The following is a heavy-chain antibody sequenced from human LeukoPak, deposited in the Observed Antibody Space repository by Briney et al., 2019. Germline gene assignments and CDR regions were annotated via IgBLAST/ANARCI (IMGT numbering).Heavy chain of an antibody. Sequence: SETLSLTCTVSGGSISSSSYYWGWIRQPPGKGLEWIGSIYYSGSTYYNPSLKSRVTISVDTSKNQFSLKLSSVTAADTAVYYCARGGIKLYWTLDAFDIWGQGTMVTVSS. CDR2: IYYSGST. J-gene: IGHJ3*02. V-gene: IGHV4-39*07. CDR1: GGSISSSSYY. CDR3: ARGGIKLYWTLDAFDI. D-gene: IGHD2-8*02.